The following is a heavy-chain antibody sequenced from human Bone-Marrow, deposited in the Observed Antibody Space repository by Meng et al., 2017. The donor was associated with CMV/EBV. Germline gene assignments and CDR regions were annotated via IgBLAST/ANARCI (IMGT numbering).Heavy chain of an antibody. CDR2: ISSSSSYI. CDR3: ASGSGYDWSPYDY. Sequence: WAASGFTFSSYSMNWGRQAPGKGLEWVSSISSSSSYIYYADSVKGQFTISRDNAKNSLYLQMNSLRAEDTAVYYCASGSGYDWSPYDYWGQGTLVTVSS. V-gene: IGHV3-21*01. CDR1: GFTFSSYS. D-gene: IGHD5-12*01. J-gene: IGHJ4*02.